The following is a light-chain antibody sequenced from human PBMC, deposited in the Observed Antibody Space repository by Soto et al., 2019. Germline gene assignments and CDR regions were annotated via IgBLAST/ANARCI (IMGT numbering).Light chain of an antibody. CDR1: QSVSSN. CDR2: GAS. Sequence: EIVMTQSPATLSVSPGERATLSCRASQSVSSNFAWYQQKPGQAPRLLISGASTRATGIPARFSGSGSGTEFTLTISSLQSEDFAVYYCLQYDSWPKTFGQGTKVDIK. CDR3: LQYDSWPKT. J-gene: IGKJ1*01. V-gene: IGKV3-15*01.